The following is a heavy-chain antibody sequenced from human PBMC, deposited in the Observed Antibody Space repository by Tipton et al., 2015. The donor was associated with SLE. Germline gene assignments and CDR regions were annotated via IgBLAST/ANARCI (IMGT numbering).Heavy chain of an antibody. Sequence: SLRLSCAVSGGSISRSNWWSWIRQPPGKGLEWIGEISDSGSTNYNPSLKSRVTISVDKSKNQFSLKLSSVTAADTAVYYCARVPTHCSGGSCATPDLWGRGTLVTVSS. CDR2: ISDSGST. CDR1: GGSISRSNW. D-gene: IGHD2-15*01. V-gene: IGHV4-4*02. CDR3: ARVPTHCSGGSCATPDL. J-gene: IGHJ2*01.